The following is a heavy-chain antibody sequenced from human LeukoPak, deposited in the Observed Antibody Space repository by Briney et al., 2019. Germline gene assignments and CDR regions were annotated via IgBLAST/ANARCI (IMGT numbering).Heavy chain of an antibody. J-gene: IGHJ3*02. V-gene: IGHV4-59*01. D-gene: IGHD3-10*01. CDR2: IYYSGST. CDR1: GGSISSYY. Sequence: SETLSLTCTVSGGSISSYYWSWIRQPPGKGLEWIGYIYYSGSTNYNPSLKSRVTISVDTSKNQFSLKLSPVTAEDTAVYYCARDFITMVRGEKRHAFDIWGQGTMVTVSS. CDR3: ARDFITMVRGEKRHAFDI.